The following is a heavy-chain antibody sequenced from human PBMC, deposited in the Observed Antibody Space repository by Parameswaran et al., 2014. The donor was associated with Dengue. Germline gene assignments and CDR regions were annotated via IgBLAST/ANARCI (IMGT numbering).Heavy chain of an antibody. Sequence: VRQAPGKGLEWVANIKQDGSEKYYVDSVKGRFTISRDNAKNSLYVQMNSLRAEDTAVYYCARVGDYWYFDLWAVAPGHRLL. CDR3: ARVGDYWYFDL. V-gene: IGHV3-7*03. D-gene: IGHD3-16*01. J-gene: IGHJ2*01. CDR2: IKQDGSEK.